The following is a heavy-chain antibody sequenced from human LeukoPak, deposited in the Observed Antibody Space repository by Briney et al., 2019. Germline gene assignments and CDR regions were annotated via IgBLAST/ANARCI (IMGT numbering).Heavy chain of an antibody. V-gene: IGHV3-7*01. J-gene: IGHJ3*01. CDR3: ARAHVTGVDAFDV. D-gene: IGHD2-21*02. CDR1: GFTFSSYW. CDR2: IKQDGSEK. Sequence: GGSLRLSCAASGFTFSSYWMSWVRQAPGKGLEWVANIKQDGSEKYYVDSVKGRFTISRDNAKNSLYLQMNSLRAEDTAVYYCARAHVTGVDAFDVWGRGAMVTVSS.